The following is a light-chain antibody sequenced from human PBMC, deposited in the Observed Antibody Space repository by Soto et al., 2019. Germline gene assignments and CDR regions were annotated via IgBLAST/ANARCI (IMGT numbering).Light chain of an antibody. J-gene: IGKJ4*01. Sequence: DIVMTQSPDSLAVSLGERATINCKSSQSVLYSSNNKNYLAWYQQKPGQPPKLLIYWASTRESGVPDRFSGSGSGTDFTLPISSLQAEDVAVYYCQQYDSTSLTFGGGTKVEIK. CDR2: WAS. V-gene: IGKV4-1*01. CDR3: QQYDSTSLT. CDR1: QSVLYSSNNKNY.